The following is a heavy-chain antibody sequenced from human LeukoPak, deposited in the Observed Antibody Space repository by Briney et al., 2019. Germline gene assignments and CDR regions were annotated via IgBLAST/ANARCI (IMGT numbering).Heavy chain of an antibody. V-gene: IGHV4-39*01. CDR1: GGSISSSSYY. CDR2: IYYSGST. J-gene: IGHJ4*02. D-gene: IGHD3-10*01. Sequence: PSETLSLTCTVSGGSISSSSYYWGWIRQPPGKGLEWIGSIYYSGSTYYNPSLKSRVTISVDTSKNQFSLKLSSVTAADTAVYYCARSRYYGSGSSIFDYWGQGTLVTVSS. CDR3: ARSRYYGSGSSIFDY.